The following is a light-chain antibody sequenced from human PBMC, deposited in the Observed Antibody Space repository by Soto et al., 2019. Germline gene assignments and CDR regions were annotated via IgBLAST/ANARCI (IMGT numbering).Light chain of an antibody. Sequence: DIVMTQSPDSLAVSLGERATINCKSSQSVLYSSNNKNHLAWFQQKPGQPPKLLIYWASTRESGVPDRFSGSGSGTDFTLTISSLQAEDVAVYYCQQYYTTPPTWTFGQGTKVEIK. J-gene: IGKJ1*01. CDR3: QQYYTTPPTWT. V-gene: IGKV4-1*01. CDR1: QSVLYSSNNKNH. CDR2: WAS.